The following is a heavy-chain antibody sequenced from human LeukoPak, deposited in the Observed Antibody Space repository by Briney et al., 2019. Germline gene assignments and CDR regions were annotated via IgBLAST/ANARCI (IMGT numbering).Heavy chain of an antibody. CDR1: GFTFRDYY. D-gene: IGHD2-2*01. V-gene: IGHV3-30*02. CDR3: AKDRCSRTSCRNLFDP. Sequence: GGSLRLSCAVSGFTFRDYYMSWIRQAPGKGLEWVAFIQFDGSETYYADSVKGRCAISRDNSKNTLYLQMNTLTVEDTAVYYCAKDRCSRTSCRNLFDPWGQGILVTVSS. CDR2: IQFDGSET. J-gene: IGHJ5*02.